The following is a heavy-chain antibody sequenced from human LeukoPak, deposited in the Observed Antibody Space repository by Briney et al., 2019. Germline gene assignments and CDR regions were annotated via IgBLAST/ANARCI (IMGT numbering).Heavy chain of an antibody. CDR1: GFTFSSYA. D-gene: IGHD3-22*01. V-gene: IGHV3-64*01. J-gene: IGHJ3*02. CDR2: ISSNGGST. Sequence: GGSLRLSCAASGFTFSSYAMHWVRQAPGKGLEYVSAISSNGGSTYYANSVKGRFTISRDNSKNTLYLQMNSLRAEDTAVYYCARVPKAYDSSGYYGRGAFDIWGQGTMVTVSS. CDR3: ARVPKAYDSSGYYGRGAFDI.